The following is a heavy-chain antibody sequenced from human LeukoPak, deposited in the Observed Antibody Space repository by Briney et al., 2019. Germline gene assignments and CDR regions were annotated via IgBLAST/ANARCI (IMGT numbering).Heavy chain of an antibody. Sequence: GRSLRLSCAASGFTFSSYGMHWVRQGPGRGLEWVAHIWNDGSHKYYADSVKGLFTISRDNSKNTLYLQMNSLRAEDTAVYYCARLSGYEKGYVFDIWGQGTMVTVSS. V-gene: IGHV3-33*01. CDR2: IWNDGSHK. J-gene: IGHJ3*02. CDR1: GFTFSSYG. D-gene: IGHD5-12*01. CDR3: ARLSGYEKGYVFDI.